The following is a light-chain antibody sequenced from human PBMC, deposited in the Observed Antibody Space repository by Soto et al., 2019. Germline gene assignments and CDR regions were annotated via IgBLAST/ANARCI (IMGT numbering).Light chain of an antibody. J-gene: IGKJ1*01. Sequence: DIRMTQSPSTLSASVGDRVSINCRASQSISAWLAWYQQKPGKAPRLLIYKASTLEIGVPSRFSGSGSGTEFTLTISSLQPDDVAIYYCQQYNDYSWTFGQGTKVDLK. V-gene: IGKV1-5*03. CDR2: KAS. CDR1: QSISAW. CDR3: QQYNDYSWT.